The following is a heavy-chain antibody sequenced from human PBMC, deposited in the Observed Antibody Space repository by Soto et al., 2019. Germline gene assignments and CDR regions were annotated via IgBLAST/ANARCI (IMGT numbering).Heavy chain of an antibody. V-gene: IGHV4-59*01. Sequence: SETLSLTCSVSGGSISNYYWSWIRQPPGKGLEWIGYIYYSGSTNYNPSLKSRVTISVDTSKNQFSLKLSSVTAADTAVYFCARVSRDAYNPRPDHFDYWGQGTLVTVSS. J-gene: IGHJ4*02. CDR3: ARVSRDAYNPRPDHFDY. CDR2: IYYSGST. CDR1: GGSISNYY. D-gene: IGHD1-1*01.